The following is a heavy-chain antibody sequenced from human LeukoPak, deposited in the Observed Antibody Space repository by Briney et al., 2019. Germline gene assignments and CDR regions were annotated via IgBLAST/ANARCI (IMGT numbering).Heavy chain of an antibody. J-gene: IGHJ4*02. V-gene: IGHV4-4*07. CDR2: IYTSGST. Sequence: PSETLSLTCSVSGGSISSYYWSRIRQPAGKGLGWIGRIYTSGSTNYNPSLKSRVTMSVDTSKNQFSLKLSSVTAADTAVYYCARLSGRDYYFDYWGQGTLVTVSS. CDR3: ARLSGRDYYFDY. CDR1: GGSISSYY. D-gene: IGHD4/OR15-4a*01.